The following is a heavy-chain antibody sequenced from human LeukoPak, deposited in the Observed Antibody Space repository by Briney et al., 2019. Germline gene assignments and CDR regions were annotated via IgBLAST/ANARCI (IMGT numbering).Heavy chain of an antibody. CDR1: GFTFSSYS. CDR2: ISSSSSSI. V-gene: IGHV3-21*01. D-gene: IGHD6-19*01. Sequence: GGSLRLSCAASGFTFSSYSMNWVRQAPGKGLEWVSSISSSSSSIHNLDSVKGRFTISRDNTKNSLLLQMDSLRAEDTAVYYCARDQGSGWGADYYGMDVWGQGTTVTVSS. J-gene: IGHJ6*02. CDR3: ARDQGSGWGADYYGMDV.